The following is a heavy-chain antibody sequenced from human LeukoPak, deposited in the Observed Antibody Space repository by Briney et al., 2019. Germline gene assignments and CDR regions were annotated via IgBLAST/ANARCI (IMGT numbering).Heavy chain of an antibody. CDR3: AAFGGHWSIRGDDVFDL. Sequence: GASVKVSCRASGYTFTSYYMHWVRQAPGQGLEWMGCINPNSGGNSDGRKFQGRVTETMNTSITTAYMKVSSLISDDTAVYYCAAFGGHWSIRGDDVFDLWGQGTMVTVSS. V-gene: IGHV1-2*02. CDR2: INPNSGGN. J-gene: IGHJ3*01. D-gene: IGHD3-16*01. CDR1: GYTFTSYY.